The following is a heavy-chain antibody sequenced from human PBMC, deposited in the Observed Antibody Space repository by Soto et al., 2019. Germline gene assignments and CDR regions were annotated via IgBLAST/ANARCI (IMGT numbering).Heavy chain of an antibody. CDR3: ARPAPPGLAGSQGNAFDI. Sequence: GESLKISCKGSGYSFTSYWIGWVRQMPGKGLEWMGIIYPGDSDTRYSPSFQGQVTISANKSISTAYLQWSSLKASDTASYDRARPAPPGLAGSQGNAFDIWGQGTMVTVSS. V-gene: IGHV5-51*01. J-gene: IGHJ3*02. CDR2: IYPGDSDT. D-gene: IGHD6-19*01. CDR1: GYSFTSYW.